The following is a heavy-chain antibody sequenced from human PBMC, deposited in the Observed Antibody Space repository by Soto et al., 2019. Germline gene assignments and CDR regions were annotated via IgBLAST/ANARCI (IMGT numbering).Heavy chain of an antibody. D-gene: IGHD2-2*01. CDR2: INPSGGST. Sequence: QVQLVQSGAEVKKPGASVKVSCKASGYTFTSYYMHWVRQAPGQGLEWMGIINPSGGSTSYAQKFQGRVTMTRDTSTSTVYMELSSLRSEDTAVYYCARDPARGYYYYGMDVWGQGTTVTVSS. CDR3: ARDPARGYYYYGMDV. J-gene: IGHJ6*02. CDR1: GYTFTSYY. V-gene: IGHV1-46*01.